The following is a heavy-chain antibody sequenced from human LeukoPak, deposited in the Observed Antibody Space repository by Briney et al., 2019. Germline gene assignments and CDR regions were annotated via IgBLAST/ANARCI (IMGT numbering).Heavy chain of an antibody. CDR1: GFTLSSYS. J-gene: IGHJ4*02. CDR2: MKKDGSET. CDR3: GRHRSGSGTYFIDY. D-gene: IGHD3-10*01. Sequence: GGSLRLSCVVSGFTLSSYSMIWVRQAPGKGLQWVANMKKDGSETKYVESVKGRLTISRDNAKNSLYLQMTSLRAQDTAVYYCGRHRSGSGTYFIDYWGQGTLVSVSS. V-gene: IGHV3-7*01.